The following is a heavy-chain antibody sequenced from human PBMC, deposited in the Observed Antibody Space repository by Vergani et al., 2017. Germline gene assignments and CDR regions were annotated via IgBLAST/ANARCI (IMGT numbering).Heavy chain of an antibody. CDR2: INHSGST. D-gene: IGHD4-11*01. CDR3: ARGGKGRLPGLNNWFDP. Sequence: QVQLQQWGAGLLKPSETLSLTCAVYGGSFSGYYWSWIRQPPGKGLEWIGEINHSGSTNYNPSLKSRVTISVDTSKNQFSLKLSSVTAADTAVYYCARGGKGRLPGLNNWFDPWGQGTLVTVSS. J-gene: IGHJ5*02. V-gene: IGHV4-34*01. CDR1: GGSFSGYY.